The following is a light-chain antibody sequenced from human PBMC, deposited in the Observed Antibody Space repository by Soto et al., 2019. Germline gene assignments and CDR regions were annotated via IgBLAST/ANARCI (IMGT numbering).Light chain of an antibody. CDR3: QQYGSSLSWT. CDR2: GAS. J-gene: IGKJ1*01. Sequence: EIVLTQSPGTLSLSPGERATLSCRASQSVSSSYLAWYQQKPGQAPRLLIYGASSMATGIPDRFSGSGSGTDFTLTSSRLEPGDFAAYYCQQYGSSLSWTFGQGTKVELK. V-gene: IGKV3-20*01. CDR1: QSVSSSY.